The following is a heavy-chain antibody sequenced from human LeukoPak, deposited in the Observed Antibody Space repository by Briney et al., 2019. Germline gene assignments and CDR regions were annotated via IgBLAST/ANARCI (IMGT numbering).Heavy chain of an antibody. CDR3: AGYSSSWTLDY. CDR1: GGSISSSSYY. CDR2: IYYSGST. D-gene: IGHD6-13*01. V-gene: IGHV4-39*01. Sequence: SETLSLTCTVSGGSISSSSYYWGWIRQPPGKGLEWIGSIYYSGSTYYNPSLKSRVTISVDTSKNQFSLKLSSVTAADTAVYYCAGYSSSWTLDYWGQGTLVTVSS. J-gene: IGHJ4*02.